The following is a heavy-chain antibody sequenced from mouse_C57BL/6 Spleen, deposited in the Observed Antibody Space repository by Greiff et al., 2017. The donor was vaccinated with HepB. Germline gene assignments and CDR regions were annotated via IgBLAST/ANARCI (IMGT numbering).Heavy chain of an antibody. CDR1: GYTFTSYW. CDR3: ASQLRLPYAMDY. V-gene: IGHV1-64*01. D-gene: IGHD3-2*02. Sequence: QVQLQQPGAELVKPGASVKVSCKASGYTFTSYWMHWVKQRPGQGLEWIGMIHPNSGSTNYNEKFKSKATLTVDKSSSTAYMQLSSLTSEDSAVYYCASQLRLPYAMDYWGQGTSVTVSS. J-gene: IGHJ4*01. CDR2: IHPNSGST.